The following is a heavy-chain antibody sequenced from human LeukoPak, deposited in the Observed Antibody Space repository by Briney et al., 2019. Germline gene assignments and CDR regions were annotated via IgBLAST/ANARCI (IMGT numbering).Heavy chain of an antibody. CDR3: AGNYDFLTGIGYYGMDV. CDR1: GGSVSSGSYY. CDR2: IYYSGST. J-gene: IGHJ6*04. Sequence: NPSETLSLTCTVSGGSVSSGSYYWSWIRQPPGKGLEWIGYIYYSGSTNYNPSLKSRVTISVDTSKNQFSLKLSSVTAADTAVYYCAGNYDFLTGIGYYGMDVWGKGTTVTVSS. D-gene: IGHD3-9*01. V-gene: IGHV4-61*01.